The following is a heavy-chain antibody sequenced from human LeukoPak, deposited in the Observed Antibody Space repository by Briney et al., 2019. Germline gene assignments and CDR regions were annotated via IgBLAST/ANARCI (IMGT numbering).Heavy chain of an antibody. CDR1: GGTFSSYA. J-gene: IGHJ4*02. V-gene: IGHV1-69*06. D-gene: IGHD6-19*01. Sequence: GSSVKVSCKASGGTFSSYAISWVRQAPGQGPEWMGGIIPIFGTANYAQKFQGRVTITADKSTSTAYMELSSLRSEDTAVYYCARSQPRGIAVAGTKGDPPPDYWGQGTLVTVSS. CDR2: IIPIFGTA. CDR3: ARSQPRGIAVAGTKGDPPPDY.